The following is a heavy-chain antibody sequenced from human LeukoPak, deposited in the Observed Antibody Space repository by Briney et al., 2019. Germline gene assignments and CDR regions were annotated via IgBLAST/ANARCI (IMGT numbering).Heavy chain of an antibody. D-gene: IGHD4-17*01. CDR2: INHSGAT. V-gene: IGHV4-34*01. Sequence: SETLSLTCAVYGGSLSGYYWSWIRQPPGKGLEWIGEINHSGATNYNPSLKSRVTIAVDTSKNQLSLRLSSVTAADTAMYYCARGIYGVYYFDYWGQGALVTVSS. J-gene: IGHJ4*02. CDR1: GGSLSGYY. CDR3: ARGIYGVYYFDY.